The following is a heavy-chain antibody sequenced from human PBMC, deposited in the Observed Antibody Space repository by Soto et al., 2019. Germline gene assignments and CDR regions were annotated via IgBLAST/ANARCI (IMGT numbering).Heavy chain of an antibody. CDR3: ARRGSGSYDDY. D-gene: IGHD1-26*01. V-gene: IGHV3-23*01. CDR1: GFTFSSYA. CDR2: ISGSGGST. J-gene: IGHJ4*02. Sequence: EVQLLESGGGLVQPGGSLRLSCAASGFTFSSYAMRWVRQAPGKGLEWVSAISGSGGSTYYADSVKGRFTISRDNSKNTLYLQMNSLRGEDTAVYYCARRGSGSYDDYWGQGTLVTVSS.